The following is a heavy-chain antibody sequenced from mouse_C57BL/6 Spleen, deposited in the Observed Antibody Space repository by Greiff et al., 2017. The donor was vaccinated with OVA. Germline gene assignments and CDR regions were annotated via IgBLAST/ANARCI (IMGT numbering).Heavy chain of an antibody. CDR3: ARRNYYGSSYDY. CDR2: LYPGSGST. J-gene: IGHJ2*01. V-gene: IGHV1-55*01. D-gene: IGHD1-1*01. CDR1: GYTFTSYW. Sequence: QVQLQQPGAELVKPGASVKMSCKASGYTFTSYWITWVKQRPGQGLEWIGDLYPGSGSTNYNEKFKSKATLTVDTSSSTAYMQLSSLTSEDSAVYYCARRNYYGSSYDYWGQGTTLTVSS.